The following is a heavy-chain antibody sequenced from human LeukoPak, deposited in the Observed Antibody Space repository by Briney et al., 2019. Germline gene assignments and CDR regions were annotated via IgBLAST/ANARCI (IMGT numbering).Heavy chain of an antibody. Sequence: GGSLRLSCAASGFTFDDYAMHWVRQAPGKGLEWVSGISWNSGSIGYADSVKGRFTISRDNAKNSLYLQMNSLRAEDTAFYYCAINGGGDSGYGNFDYRGQGTLVTVSS. J-gene: IGHJ4*02. V-gene: IGHV3-9*01. CDR2: ISWNSGSI. CDR1: GFTFDDYA. D-gene: IGHD5-12*01. CDR3: AINGGGDSGYGNFDY.